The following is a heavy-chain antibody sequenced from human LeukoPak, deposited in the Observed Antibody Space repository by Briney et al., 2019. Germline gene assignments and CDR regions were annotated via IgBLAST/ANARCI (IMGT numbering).Heavy chain of an antibody. D-gene: IGHD2-2*01. CDR1: GYTFTSYG. CDR3: ATGIVVVPAAI. J-gene: IGHJ4*02. V-gene: IGHV1-18*01. CDR2: ISAYNGNT. Sequence: ASVKVSCRASGYTFTSYGISWVRQAPGQGLEWTGWISAYNGNTNYAQKLQGRVTMTTDTSTSTAYMELRSLRSDDTALYYCATGIVVVPAAIWGQGTLVTVSS.